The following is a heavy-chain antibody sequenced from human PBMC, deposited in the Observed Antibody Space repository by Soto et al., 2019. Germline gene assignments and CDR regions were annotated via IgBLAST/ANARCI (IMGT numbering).Heavy chain of an antibody. V-gene: IGHV3-23*01. CDR3: ANTVGDSSGWGYFDY. CDR2: ISGSGGST. D-gene: IGHD6-19*01. CDR1: GFTFSSYA. J-gene: IGHJ4*02. Sequence: GGSLRLSCAASGFTFSSYAMSWVRQAPGKGLEWVSAISGSGGSTYYADSVKGRFTISRDNSKNTLYLQMNSLRAEDTAVYYCANTVGDSSGWGYFDYWGQGTLVTVSS.